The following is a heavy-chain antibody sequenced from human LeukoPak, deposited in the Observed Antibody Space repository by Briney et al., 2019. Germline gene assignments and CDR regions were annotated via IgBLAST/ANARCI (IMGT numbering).Heavy chain of an antibody. D-gene: IGHD3-10*01. CDR3: AHRYLFGEFYYFDY. CDR1: GFSLSTSGVG. CDR2: IYWDDDK. J-gene: IGHJ4*02. Sequence: SGPTLVNPTQTLTLTCTFSGFSLSTSGVGVGWIRQPPGKALEWLALIYWDDDKRYSPSLKSRLTITKDTSKNQVVLTVTNMDPVDTATYYCAHRYLFGEFYYFDYWGQGTLVTVSS. V-gene: IGHV2-5*02.